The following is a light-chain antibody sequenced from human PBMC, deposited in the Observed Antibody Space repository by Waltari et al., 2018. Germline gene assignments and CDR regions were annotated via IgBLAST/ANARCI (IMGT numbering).Light chain of an antibody. J-gene: IGKJ3*01. CDR2: DAS. Sequence: EIVLTQSPATLSLSPGARATLSCRASQSVSSYLAWYQQKPGQAPRLLIYDASNGATGIPARFSGSGSGTYFTLTISSLEPEDFAVYYCQQRSNWAGFTFGPGTKVDIK. CDR3: QQRSNWAGFT. V-gene: IGKV3-11*01. CDR1: QSVSSY.